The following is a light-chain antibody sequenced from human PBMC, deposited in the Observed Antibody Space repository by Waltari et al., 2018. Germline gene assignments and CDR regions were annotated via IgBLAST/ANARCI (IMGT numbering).Light chain of an antibody. J-gene: IGKJ2*03. V-gene: IGKV1-17*01. CDR3: LQYNSHPYS. CDR1: QGISTY. CDR2: AAS. Sequence: DIQMTQSPSSLSASAGDTVTITCRASQGISTYLNWYQQKPGKAPKRLIYAASSLESGVPSRFSGSGVGTDFTLTISSLQPEDFATYYCLQYNSHPYSFGQGTKVEIK.